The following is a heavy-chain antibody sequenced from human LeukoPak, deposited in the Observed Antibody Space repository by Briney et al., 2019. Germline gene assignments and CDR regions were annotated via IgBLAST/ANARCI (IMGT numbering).Heavy chain of an antibody. Sequence: PGGSLRLSCAASGFTFSSYAMTWVRQAPGKGLEWVSAISNRGTDTYYADSVKGRFTISRDNSKNTVYLQMNSLRAEDTAMYYCAKDTVLYSGYDELDFWGQGTLVTVSS. CDR3: AKDTVLYSGYDELDF. CDR2: ISNRGTDT. D-gene: IGHD5-12*01. CDR1: GFTFSSYA. J-gene: IGHJ4*02. V-gene: IGHV3-23*01.